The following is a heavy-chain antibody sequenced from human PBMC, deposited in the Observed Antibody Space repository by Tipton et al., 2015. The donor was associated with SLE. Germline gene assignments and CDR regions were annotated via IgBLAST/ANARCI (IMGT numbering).Heavy chain of an antibody. CDR3: ARDPDYDLLSGQGFDP. Sequence: SLRLSCAASGFTFSDHYMDWVRQAPGKGLEWVATIKGDVSGTFYVDSVKGRFTISRDKSTSTLYLQMNSLRAEDTAVYYCARDPDYDLLSGQGFDPWGQGTLVTVSS. D-gene: IGHD3-3*01. V-gene: IGHV3-7*01. CDR1: GFTFSDHY. J-gene: IGHJ5*02. CDR2: IKGDVSGT.